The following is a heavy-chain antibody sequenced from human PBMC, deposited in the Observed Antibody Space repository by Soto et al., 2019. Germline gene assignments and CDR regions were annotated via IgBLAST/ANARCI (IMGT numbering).Heavy chain of an antibody. CDR3: ARFYEHPDEGNWFDP. Sequence: QVQLVQSGAEVKKPGASVKVYCKASGYIFTSYGISWVRQAPGQGLEWMGWISAYNGNTNYAQKLQGRVTMTTDTSTSTAYMELRSLRSDDTAVYYCARFYEHPDEGNWFDPWGQGTLVTVSS. V-gene: IGHV1-18*01. CDR2: ISAYNGNT. D-gene: IGHD3-3*01. CDR1: GYIFTSYG. J-gene: IGHJ5*02.